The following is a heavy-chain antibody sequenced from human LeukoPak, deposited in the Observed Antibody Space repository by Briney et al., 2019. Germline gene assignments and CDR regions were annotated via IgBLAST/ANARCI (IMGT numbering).Heavy chain of an antibody. D-gene: IGHD4-17*01. CDR3: AKAPHDDYGDYGIDY. CDR1: GFTFSSYA. Sequence: GGSLRLSCAASGFTFSSYAMSWVRQAPGQWLERVSAISGSGGSTYYADSVKGRFTISRDNSKNTLYLQMNSLRAEDTAVYYCAKAPHDDYGDYGIDYWGQGTLVTVSS. V-gene: IGHV3-23*01. CDR2: ISGSGGST. J-gene: IGHJ4*02.